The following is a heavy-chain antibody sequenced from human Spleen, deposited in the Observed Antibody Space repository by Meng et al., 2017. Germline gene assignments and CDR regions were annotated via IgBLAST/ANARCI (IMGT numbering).Heavy chain of an antibody. CDR1: GGSFSDYY. J-gene: IGHJ4*02. CDR3: ARDYVDTAMGGWFDY. D-gene: IGHD5-18*01. V-gene: IGHV3-33*08. CDR2: IWYDGSNK. Sequence: QGQREQWGAGLLKPSGTLSLTCVVSGGSFSDYYWSWIRQPPGKGLEWVAVIWYDGSNKYYADSVKGRFTISRDNSKNTLYLQMNSLRAEDTAVYYCARDYVDTAMGGWFDYWGQGTLVTVSS.